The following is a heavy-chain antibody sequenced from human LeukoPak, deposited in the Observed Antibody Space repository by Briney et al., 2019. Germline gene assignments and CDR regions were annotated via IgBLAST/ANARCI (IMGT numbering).Heavy chain of an antibody. Sequence: GALRLSCATSGFTFSNYWMSWVRQAPGKGLEWLANIKQDGSEKYYVDSVKGRFTISRDNAKNSLYLQMNSLRAEDTAVYYCATADGFLWGQGTMVTVSS. J-gene: IGHJ3*01. CDR2: IKQDGSEK. CDR1: GFTFSNYW. D-gene: IGHD4-17*01. CDR3: ATADGFL. V-gene: IGHV3-7*01.